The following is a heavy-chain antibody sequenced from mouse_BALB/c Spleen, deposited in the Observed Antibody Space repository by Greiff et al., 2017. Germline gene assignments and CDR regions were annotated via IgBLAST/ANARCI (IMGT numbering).Heavy chain of an antibody. J-gene: IGHJ4*01. CDR1: GFTFNTYA. Sequence: EVQLQESGGGLVQPKGSLKLSCAASGFTFNTYAMHWVCQAPGKGLEWVARIRSKSNNYATYYADSVKDRFTISRDDSQSMLYLQMNNLKTEDTAMYYCVRASNWDGAMDYWGQGTSVTVSS. V-gene: IGHV10-3*03. CDR3: VRASNWDGAMDY. D-gene: IGHD4-1*01. CDR2: IRSKSNNYAT.